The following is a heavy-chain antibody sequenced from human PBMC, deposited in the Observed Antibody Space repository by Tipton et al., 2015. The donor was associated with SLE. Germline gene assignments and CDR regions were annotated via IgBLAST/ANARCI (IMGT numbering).Heavy chain of an antibody. J-gene: IGHJ4*02. Sequence: SLRLSCATSGFTFSNFAMGWVRQAPGEGLEWVSVIYSGGGSGTYYAESVKGRFTISRDDSKNTLYLQMKSLRPEDTAVYYCAKHNNIVQGGFFDYWGQGTLVTVSS. V-gene: IGHV3-23*03. D-gene: IGHD3-16*02. CDR2: IYSGGGSGT. CDR1: GFTFSNFA. CDR3: AKHNNIVQGGFFDY.